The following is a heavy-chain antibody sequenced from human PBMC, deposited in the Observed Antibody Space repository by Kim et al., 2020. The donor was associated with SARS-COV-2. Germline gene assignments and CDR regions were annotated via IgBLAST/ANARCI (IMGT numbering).Heavy chain of an antibody. D-gene: IGHD3-10*01. CDR2: IKQDGGEK. V-gene: IGHV3-7*05. CDR1: GFTFSSYW. CDR3: ARGDHGYYYGSGSYYNISYYNYGMEV. J-gene: IGHJ6*02. Sequence: GGSLRLSCAASGFTFSSYWMSWVRQAPGKGLEWVANIKQDGGEKYYVDSVQGRFTISRDNAKNSLYLQMNSLRAEDTAVYYCARGDHGYYYGSGSYYNISYYNYGMEVWGQGTTVTASS.